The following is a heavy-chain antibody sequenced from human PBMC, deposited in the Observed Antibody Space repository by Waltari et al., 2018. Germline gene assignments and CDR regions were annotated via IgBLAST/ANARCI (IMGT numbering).Heavy chain of an antibody. V-gene: IGHV3-7*04. J-gene: IGHJ4*02. Sequence: EVQLVESGGGLVQPGGSLRLSCTAYRFTFVNYWMSWVRQAPGKGLQWVAYIKEDGTEESYLDSLKGRFTISRDDAKNSLHLQMNSLRVEDTAIYYCARVSKGIHFDYWGQGTLVTVSS. CDR3: ARVSKGIHFDY. CDR2: IKEDGTEE. CDR1: RFTFVNYW.